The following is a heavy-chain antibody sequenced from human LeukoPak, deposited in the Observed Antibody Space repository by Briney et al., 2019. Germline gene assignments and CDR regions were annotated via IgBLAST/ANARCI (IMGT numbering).Heavy chain of an antibody. V-gene: IGHV3-7*03. Sequence: GGSLRLSCAASGFTFSSYWMSWVRQAPGKGLEWVANIKQDGSEKYYVDSVKGRFTISRDNAKNSLYLQMNSLRAEDTAVYYCAKVPRHRNYDDAFDIWGQGTMVTVSS. CDR1: GFTFSSYW. J-gene: IGHJ3*02. CDR2: IKQDGSEK. CDR3: AKVPRHRNYDDAFDI. D-gene: IGHD4-11*01.